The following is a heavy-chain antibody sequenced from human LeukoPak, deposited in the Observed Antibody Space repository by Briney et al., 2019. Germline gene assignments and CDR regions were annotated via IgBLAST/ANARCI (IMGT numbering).Heavy chain of an antibody. V-gene: IGHV3-30*18. D-gene: IGHD2-2*01. CDR3: AKLGCSSTRCYINY. J-gene: IGHJ4*02. Sequence: PGGSLRLSCAASGFCFSTYGMRWVRQAPGKGLEWVAVISFDGSDQYYADSVKGRFTVSRDNSKNTLYLQMNSLRAEDTAVYYCAKLGCSSTRCYINYWGQGTLVTVSS. CDR2: ISFDGSDQ. CDR1: GFCFSTYG.